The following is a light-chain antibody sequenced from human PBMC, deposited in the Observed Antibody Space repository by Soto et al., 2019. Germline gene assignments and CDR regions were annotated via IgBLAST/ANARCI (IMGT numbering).Light chain of an antibody. V-gene: IGLV2-14*03. CDR3: FSYTRNSPLYV. CDR2: DVT. Sequence: QSALTQPASVSGSPGQSITISCTATSSDVGGHNSVSWYQQHPGKGPKLIIYDVTHRPSGVSHRFSGSKSGNTASLTISGLQADDEADYYRFSYTRNSPLYVFGTGTKVTVL. J-gene: IGLJ1*01. CDR1: SSDVGGHNS.